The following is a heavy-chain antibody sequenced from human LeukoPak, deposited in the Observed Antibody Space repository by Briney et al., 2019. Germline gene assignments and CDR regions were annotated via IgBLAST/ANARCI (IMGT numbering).Heavy chain of an antibody. J-gene: IGHJ3*01. Sequence: SETLSLTCAVYGGSFSGYYWSWIRQPPGKGLEWIGEINHSGSTNYTPSLKRRVTISVDTSKNQVSLMLGSVTAADSAVYYCARSVSNWGTFSAIDVWGQGTVVTVSS. CDR3: ARSVSNWGTFSAIDV. CDR2: INHSGST. V-gene: IGHV4-34*01. CDR1: GGSFSGYY. D-gene: IGHD7-27*01.